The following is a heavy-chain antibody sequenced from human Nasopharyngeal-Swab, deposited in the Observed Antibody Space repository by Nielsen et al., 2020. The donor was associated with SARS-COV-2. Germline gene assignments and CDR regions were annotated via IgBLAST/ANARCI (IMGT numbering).Heavy chain of an antibody. V-gene: IGHV1-69*13. CDR3: ARGNNWSSIGGHFDY. J-gene: IGHJ4*02. CDR2: IIPLFGTA. Sequence: SSVNVSCQSSGGTFTSYAIRWVRQAPGQGLEWMGGIIPLFGTANYAQRFQGRVTITADESTSTAYMELSSLRSEGTALYYCARGNNWSSIGGHFDYWGQGTLVTVSS. CDR1: GGTFTSYA. D-gene: IGHD1-1*01.